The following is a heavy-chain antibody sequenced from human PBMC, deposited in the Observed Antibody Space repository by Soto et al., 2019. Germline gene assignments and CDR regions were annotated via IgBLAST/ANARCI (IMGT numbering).Heavy chain of an antibody. CDR1: GFTFSDHY. CDR2: ISSSGSTI. CDR3: ARVGDMTYKD. V-gene: IGHV3-11*01. Sequence: QVQLVESGGGLVKPGESLRLSCAASGFTFSDHYVTWIRQAPGKGLEWVSYISSSGSTIYYADSVKGRFTISRDNAENSLYMHMNSLRAEDTAVYYCARVGDMTYKDWGQGNLVTVSS. D-gene: IGHD3-3*01. J-gene: IGHJ4*02.